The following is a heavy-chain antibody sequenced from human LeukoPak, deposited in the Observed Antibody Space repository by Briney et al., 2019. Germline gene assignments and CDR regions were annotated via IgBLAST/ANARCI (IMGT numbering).Heavy chain of an antibody. Sequence: SVTVSCKASGGTFSSYAISWVRQAPGQGLEWMGRIIPILGIANYAQKFQGRVTITADKSTSTAYMELSSLRSEDTAVYYCASPSGGGGDAFDIWGQGTMVTVSS. D-gene: IGHD6-19*01. CDR1: GGTFSSYA. J-gene: IGHJ3*02. CDR3: ASPSGGGGDAFDI. CDR2: IIPILGIA. V-gene: IGHV1-69*04.